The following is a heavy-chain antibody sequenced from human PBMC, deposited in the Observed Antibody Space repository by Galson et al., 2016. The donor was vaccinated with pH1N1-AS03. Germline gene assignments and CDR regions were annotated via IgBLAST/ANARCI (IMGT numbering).Heavy chain of an antibody. Sequence: SETLSLTCTVSGGSITSYYWTWIRQPPGKGLEWIGYISDAGSTKYNTSLKSRVTISIDMSKKRFSLKLSSVTAADTAVYYCARATLEQLGADDYYYYGMDVWGQGTTVTVSS. CDR2: ISDAGST. CDR1: GGSITSYY. D-gene: IGHD6-6*01. J-gene: IGHJ6*02. V-gene: IGHV4-59*08. CDR3: ARATLEQLGADDYYYYGMDV.